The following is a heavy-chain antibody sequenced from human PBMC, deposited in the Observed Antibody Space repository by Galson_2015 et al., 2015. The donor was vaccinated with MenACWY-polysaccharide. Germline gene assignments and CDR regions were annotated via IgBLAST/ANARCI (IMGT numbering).Heavy chain of an antibody. J-gene: IGHJ5*01. CDR2: IKQDGSEK. Sequence: SLRLSCAASGFTFRSYWMSWVRQAPGKGLEWVATIKQDGSEKYYVDSVKGRFTISRDNAENSLSLQMNSLRAEDTAVYYCARAGEGWFDSWGQGTLVTVSS. CDR3: ARAGEGWFDS. V-gene: IGHV3-7*01. CDR1: GFTFRSYW. D-gene: IGHD3-10*01.